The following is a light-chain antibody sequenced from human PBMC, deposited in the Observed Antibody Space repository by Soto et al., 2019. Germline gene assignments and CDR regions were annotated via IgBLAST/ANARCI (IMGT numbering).Light chain of an antibody. CDR1: SSDVGAYNY. CDR3: QSYDSSLTTFV. V-gene: IGLV2-8*01. Sequence: QSVLTQPPSASGSPGQSVTISCTGTSSDVGAYNYVSWYQQHPGKAPKLMIYEVSKRPSGVPDRFSGSKSGTSASLAITGLQPEDEADYYCQSYDSSLTTFVFGTGTKVTVL. J-gene: IGLJ1*01. CDR2: EVS.